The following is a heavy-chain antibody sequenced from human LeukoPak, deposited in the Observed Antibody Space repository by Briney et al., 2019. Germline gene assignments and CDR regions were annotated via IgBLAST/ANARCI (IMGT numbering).Heavy chain of an antibody. CDR3: ASGYSYSFLFIY. CDR2: INHSGST. D-gene: IGHD5-18*01. Sequence: SETLSLTCAVYGGSFSGYYWSWIRQPPGKGLEWIGEINHSGSTNYNPSLKSRVTISVDTSKNQFSLKLSSVTAADTAVYYCASGYSYSFLFIYWGQGTLVTVSS. CDR1: GGSFSGYY. J-gene: IGHJ4*02. V-gene: IGHV4-34*01.